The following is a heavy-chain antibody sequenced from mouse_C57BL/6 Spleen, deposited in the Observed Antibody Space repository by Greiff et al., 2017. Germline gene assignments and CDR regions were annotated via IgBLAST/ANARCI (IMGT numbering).Heavy chain of an antibody. CDR1: GFNIKDYY. V-gene: IGHV14-1*01. J-gene: IGHJ4*01. CDR2: IDPEDGDT. Sequence: VQLKQSGAELVRPGASVKLSCTASGFNIKDYYMHWVKQRPEQGLEWIGRIDPEDGDTEYAPKFQGKATMTADTSSNTAYLQLSSLTSEDTAVYYCTTGVYYDGSLYAMDYWGQGTSVTVSS. D-gene: IGHD1-1*01. CDR3: TTGVYYDGSLYAMDY.